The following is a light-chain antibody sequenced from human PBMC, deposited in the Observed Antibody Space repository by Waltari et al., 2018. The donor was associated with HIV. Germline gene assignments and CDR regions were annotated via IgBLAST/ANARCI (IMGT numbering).Light chain of an antibody. CDR3: HQYCNTPYT. CDR1: QSLLYSSDNKNC. CDR2: WAS. Sequence: DIVMTQSPDSLVVSLGERATINCKSSQSLLYSSDNKNCLAWIHQKPGQPRLLIYWASTREAGVPDRFSGSGSGTNFTLTISSLQAEDVAGYYCHQYCNTPYTFGQGTKVEIK. V-gene: IGKV4-1*01. J-gene: IGKJ2*01.